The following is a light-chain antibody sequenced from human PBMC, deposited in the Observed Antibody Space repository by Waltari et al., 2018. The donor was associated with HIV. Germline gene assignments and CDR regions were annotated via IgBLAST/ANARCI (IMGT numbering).Light chain of an antibody. CDR3: CSYSSSGTVL. CDR2: DVS. Sequence: HSVLSKPASMSGSLGQSLTISCLGSSTEVGGSNYVSWYQQGPDKAPRLVIYDVSNRPSGVSGRFSGSKSGSAASLTISGLQPEDEADYYCCSYSSSGTVLFGGGTRLTVL. V-gene: IGLV2-14*03. CDR1: STEVGGSNY. J-gene: IGLJ2*01.